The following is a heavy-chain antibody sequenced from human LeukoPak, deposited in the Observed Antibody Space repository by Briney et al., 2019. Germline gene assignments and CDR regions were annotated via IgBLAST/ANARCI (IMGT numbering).Heavy chain of an antibody. CDR3: ARGPDSSSWYRKYYFDY. CDR1: SGSFSGYY. V-gene: IGHV4-34*01. J-gene: IGHJ4*02. CDR2: INHSGST. D-gene: IGHD6-13*01. Sequence: PSETLSLTCAVYSGSFSGYYWSWIRQPPGKGLEWIGEINHSGSTNYNPSLKSRVTISVDTSKNQFSLKLSSVTAADTAVYYCARGPDSSSWYRKYYFDYWGQGTLVTVSS.